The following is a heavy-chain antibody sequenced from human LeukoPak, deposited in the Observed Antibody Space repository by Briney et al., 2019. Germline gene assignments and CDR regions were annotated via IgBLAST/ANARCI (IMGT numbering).Heavy chain of an antibody. CDR2: IYTSGST. CDR1: GGSISSGSYY. CDR3: ARDLSPHGFDP. V-gene: IGHV4-61*02. Sequence: SETLSLTCTVSGGSISSGSYYWSWIRQPAGKGLEWIGRIYTSGSTNYNPSLKSRVTISVDTSKNQFSLKLSSVTAADTAVYYCARDLSPHGFDPWGQGTLVTVSS. J-gene: IGHJ5*02.